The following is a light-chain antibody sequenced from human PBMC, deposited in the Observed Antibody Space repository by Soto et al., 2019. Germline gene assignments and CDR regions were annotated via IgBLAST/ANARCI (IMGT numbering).Light chain of an antibody. V-gene: IGKV1-5*01. CDR1: QSINNW. CDR2: DAS. Sequence: DIPVTQSPSTLSASVGDRVTITCRASQSINNWLAWYQQKPGKAPKLLIYDASTLQGGVPSRFSGSGSGTEFTLTITSLQPDDLATYYCQQYNLYWTFGQGIKVEI. CDR3: QQYNLYWT. J-gene: IGKJ1*01.